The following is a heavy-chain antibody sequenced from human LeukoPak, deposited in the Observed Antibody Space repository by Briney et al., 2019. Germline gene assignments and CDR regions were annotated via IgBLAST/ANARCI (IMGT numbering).Heavy chain of an antibody. V-gene: IGHV3-23*01. Sequence: GGSLRLSCAASGFTFSSYAMSSVRQAPGKGLEWVSAIGGSGGSTYYADSGKGRFTISRDNSKTTRCLQMNSLRTEDTAVYYCAKDGAGVVVVASTRYWGQGTLVTVSS. D-gene: IGHD2-15*01. CDR2: IGGSGGST. CDR3: AKDGAGVVVVASTRY. J-gene: IGHJ4*02. CDR1: GFTFSSYA.